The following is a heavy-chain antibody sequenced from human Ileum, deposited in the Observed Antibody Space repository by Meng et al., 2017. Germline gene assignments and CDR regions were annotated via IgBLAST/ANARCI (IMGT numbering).Heavy chain of an antibody. CDR1: GGTFSSYA. CDR2: IIPIFGTA. Sequence: SVKVSCKASGGTFSSYAISWVRQAPGQGLESMGGIIPIFGTANYAQKFQGRVTITADESTSTAYMELSSLRSEDTAVYYCARHIVATIGGFDYWGQGTLVTVSS. D-gene: IGHD5-12*01. CDR3: ARHIVATIGGFDY. V-gene: IGHV1-69*13. J-gene: IGHJ4*02.